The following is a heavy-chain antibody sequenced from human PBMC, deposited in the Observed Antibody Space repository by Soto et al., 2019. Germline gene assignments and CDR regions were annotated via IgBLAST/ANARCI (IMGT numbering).Heavy chain of an antibody. CDR2: ISASGTST. D-gene: IGHD6-13*01. V-gene: IGHV3-23*01. J-gene: IGHJ4*02. Sequence: EVQLLESGGGLVQPGGSLRLSCAVSGFTFSSYAMRWVRQAPGKGLEWVSAISASGTSTYYADSVKGRYTISRDNSRSTLYLQMNSLRAEDTAVYYCAKDFDYSSSFSDYWGQGTLVTVSS. CDR1: GFTFSSYA. CDR3: AKDFDYSSSFSDY.